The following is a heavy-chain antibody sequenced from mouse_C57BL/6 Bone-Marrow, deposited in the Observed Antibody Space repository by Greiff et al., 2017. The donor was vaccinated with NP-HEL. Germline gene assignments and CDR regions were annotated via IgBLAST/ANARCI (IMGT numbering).Heavy chain of an antibody. CDR2: ISNGGGST. Sequence: EVQGVESGGGLVQPGGSLKLSCAASGFTFSDYYMYWVRQTPEKRLEWVAYISNGGGSTYYPDTVKGRFTISRDNAKNTLYLQMSRLKSEDTAMYYCARRGYYGSSSYFDYWGQGTTLTVSS. CDR3: ARRGYYGSSSYFDY. CDR1: GFTFSDYY. D-gene: IGHD1-1*01. J-gene: IGHJ2*01. V-gene: IGHV5-12*01.